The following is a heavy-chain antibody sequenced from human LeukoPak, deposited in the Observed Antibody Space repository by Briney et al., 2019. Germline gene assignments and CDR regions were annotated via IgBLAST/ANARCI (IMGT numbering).Heavy chain of an antibody. CDR1: GFSLSTSGVG. D-gene: IGHD2-15*01. CDR3: AHIHIVVVVAATFDWFDP. CDR2: IYWNDDK. V-gene: IGHV2-5*01. J-gene: IGHJ5*02. Sequence: SGPTLVNPTQTLTLTCTFSGFSLSTSGVGVGWIRQPPGKALEWLALIYWNDDKRYSPSLKSRLTITKDTSKNQVVLTMTNMDPVDTATYYCAHIHIVVVVAATFDWFDPWGQGTLVTVSS.